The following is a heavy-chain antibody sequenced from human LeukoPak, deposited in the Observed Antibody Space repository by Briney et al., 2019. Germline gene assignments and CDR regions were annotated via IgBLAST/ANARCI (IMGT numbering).Heavy chain of an antibody. CDR1: GFTFSSYA. V-gene: IGHV3-23*01. J-gene: IGHJ4*02. Sequence: GGSLRLSCAASGFTFSSYAMSWVRQAPGKGLEWVSAISGSGGSTYYADSVKGRFTISRDDSKNTLYLQMNSLRAEDTAVYYCATIWSGPSFDYWGQGTLVTVSS. CDR3: ATIWSGPSFDY. D-gene: IGHD3-3*01. CDR2: ISGSGGST.